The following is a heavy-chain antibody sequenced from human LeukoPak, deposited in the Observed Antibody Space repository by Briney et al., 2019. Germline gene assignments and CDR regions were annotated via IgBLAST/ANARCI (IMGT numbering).Heavy chain of an antibody. CDR3: ARLITSEAGRGMDV. D-gene: IGHD1-14*01. Sequence: PGGSLRLSCAASGFTFSDYYMSWVRQAPGKGLEWVAHTKHDGSEKYYVDSVKGRFTTSRDNAQNSMYLQMSSLRVEDTALYYCARLITSEAGRGMDVWGQGTTVTVSS. V-gene: IGHV3-7*01. CDR1: GFTFSDYY. J-gene: IGHJ6*02. CDR2: TKHDGSEK.